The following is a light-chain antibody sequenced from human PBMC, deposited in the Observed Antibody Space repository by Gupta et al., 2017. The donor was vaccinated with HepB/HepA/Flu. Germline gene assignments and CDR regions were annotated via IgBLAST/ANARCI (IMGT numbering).Light chain of an antibody. CDR2: GNS. CDR1: SSNIGAGFD. V-gene: IGLV1-40*01. CDR3: QAYESSNHWV. Sequence: QSVLTQPPSVSGAPGQRVTISCTGSSSNIGAGFDVHWYQVLPGIAPRLLIRGNSGRPSGVPGRFSGSRSGTSASLAITGRQEEDGGDYYCQAYESSNHWVFGGGTKVTVL. J-gene: IGLJ3*02.